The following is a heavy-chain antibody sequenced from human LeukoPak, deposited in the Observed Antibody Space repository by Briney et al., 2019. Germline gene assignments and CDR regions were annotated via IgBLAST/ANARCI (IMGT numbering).Heavy chain of an antibody. J-gene: IGHJ6*02. D-gene: IGHD6-13*01. CDR1: GFTLSNYW. Sequence: GGSLRLSCTASGFTLSNYWMSWVRQTPEKGLEWVSNIKQDESEKVYVDSVKGRFTISRDNAKSSLYLQMSGLRADDTAVYYCARDPYSSTWSYGMDIWGQGTTVTVSS. V-gene: IGHV3-7*05. CDR3: ARDPYSSTWSYGMDI. CDR2: IKQDESEK.